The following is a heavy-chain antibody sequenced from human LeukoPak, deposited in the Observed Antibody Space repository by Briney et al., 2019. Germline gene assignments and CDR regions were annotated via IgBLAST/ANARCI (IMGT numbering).Heavy chain of an antibody. J-gene: IGHJ4*02. CDR1: GFTFSNYT. CDR2: IKQDGSEK. CDR3: TTSNWGSNY. D-gene: IGHD7-27*01. Sequence: GGSLRLSCAASGFTFSNYTMNWVRQAPGKGLEWLANIKQDGSEKYYVDSVKGRFTISRDNAKNSLYLQMYSLRAEDTAVYYCTTSNWGSNYWGQGTLVTVSS. V-gene: IGHV3-7*01.